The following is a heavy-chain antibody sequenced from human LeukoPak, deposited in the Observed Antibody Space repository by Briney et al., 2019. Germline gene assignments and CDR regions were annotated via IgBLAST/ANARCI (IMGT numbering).Heavy chain of an antibody. CDR2: MSGSDSKT. CDR1: GFTLSNSV. Sequence: GGSLRLSCAASGFTLSNSVMSWVRQAPGKGLEWVSSMSGSDSKTYYADSVKGRFSISRDNSENTLYLQMTSLRVEDMAVYHCARVPSRGGYYYDYWGQGTQVTVSS. D-gene: IGHD3-22*01. CDR3: ARVPSRGGYYYDY. V-gene: IGHV3-23*01. J-gene: IGHJ4*02.